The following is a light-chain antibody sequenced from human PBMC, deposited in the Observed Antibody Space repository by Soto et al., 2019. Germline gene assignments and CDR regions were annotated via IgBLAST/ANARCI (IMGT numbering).Light chain of an antibody. Sequence: QSALTQPPSASGSPGQSVAISCTGTSSDVGGYNYVSWYQQYPGKAPKLMIYDVTKRPSGVPDRFSGSKSGNTASLTVSGLQAEDEADYYCSSYAGTHIVFGTGTMVTVL. V-gene: IGLV2-8*01. J-gene: IGLJ1*01. CDR3: SSYAGTHIV. CDR2: DVT. CDR1: SSDVGGYNY.